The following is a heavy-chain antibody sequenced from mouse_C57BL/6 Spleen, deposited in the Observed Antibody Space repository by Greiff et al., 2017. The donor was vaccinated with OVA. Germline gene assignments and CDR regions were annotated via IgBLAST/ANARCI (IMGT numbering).Heavy chain of an antibody. D-gene: IGHD1-1*01. V-gene: IGHV1-69*01. CDR3: ARGDYYGSSPWFAY. CDR1: GYTFTSYW. Sequence: QVQLQQPGAELVMPGASVKLSCKASGYTFTSYWMHWVKQRPGQGLEWIGEIDPSDSYTNYNQKFKGKSTLTVDKSSSTAYMQLSSLTSEDSAVYYGARGDYYGSSPWFAYWGQGTLVTVSA. CDR2: IDPSDSYT. J-gene: IGHJ3*01.